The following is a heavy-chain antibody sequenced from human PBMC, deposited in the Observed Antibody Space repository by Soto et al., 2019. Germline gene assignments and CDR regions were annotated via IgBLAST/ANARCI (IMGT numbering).Heavy chain of an antibody. CDR1: GGSISSGGYY. J-gene: IGHJ3*02. Sequence: QVQLQESGPGLVKPSQTLSLTCTVSGGSISSGGYYWSWIRQHPRKGLEWIGYIYYSGSTYYNPSLKSRVTISVDTSKNQFSLKLSSVTAADTAVYYCARDSGRHHDYGVLDAFDICGQGTMVTVSS. D-gene: IGHD4-17*01. CDR2: IYYSGST. CDR3: ARDSGRHHDYGVLDAFDI. V-gene: IGHV4-31*03.